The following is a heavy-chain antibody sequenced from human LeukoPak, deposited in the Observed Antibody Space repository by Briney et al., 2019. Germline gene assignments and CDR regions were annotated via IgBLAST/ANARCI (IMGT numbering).Heavy chain of an antibody. Sequence: GGSLRHSCAASGFTFSSYGMHWVRQAPGKGLEWVAVIWYDGSNKYYADSVKGRFTISRDNSKNTLYLQMNSLRAEDTAVYYCARALGGQLWLHRGMDVWGQGTTVTVSS. V-gene: IGHV3-33*01. CDR1: GFTFSSYG. CDR3: ARALGGQLWLHRGMDV. CDR2: IWYDGSNK. J-gene: IGHJ6*02. D-gene: IGHD5-18*01.